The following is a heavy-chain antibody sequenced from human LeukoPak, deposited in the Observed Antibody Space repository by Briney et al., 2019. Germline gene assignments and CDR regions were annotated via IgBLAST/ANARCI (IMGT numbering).Heavy chain of an antibody. V-gene: IGHV3-23*01. CDR1: GFTFSSYA. CDR3: AKWSRNSIYYFDY. Sequence: GGSLRLSCAASGFTFSSYAMSWVRQAPGKGLEWVSAISGSGGSTYYGDSVKGRFTISRDNSKNTLYLQMNSLRAEDTALYYCAKWSRNSIYYFDYWGQGTLVTVSS. CDR2: ISGSGGST. D-gene: IGHD4-23*01. J-gene: IGHJ4*02.